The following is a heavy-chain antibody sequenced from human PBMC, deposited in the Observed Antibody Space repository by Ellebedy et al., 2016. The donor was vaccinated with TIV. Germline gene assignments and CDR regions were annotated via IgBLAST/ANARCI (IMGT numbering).Heavy chain of an antibody. V-gene: IGHV3-21*01. CDR1: GFTFSSYS. CDR2: ISSSSSYI. J-gene: IGHJ4*02. D-gene: IGHD3-10*01. CDR3: ARDLLTMVRGVSNGGAH. Sequence: GGSLRLXXAASGFTFSSYSMNWVRQAPGKGLEWVSSISSSSSYIYYADSVKGRFTISRDNAKNSLYLQMNSLRAEDTAVYYCARDLLTMVRGVSNGGAHWGQGTLVTVSS.